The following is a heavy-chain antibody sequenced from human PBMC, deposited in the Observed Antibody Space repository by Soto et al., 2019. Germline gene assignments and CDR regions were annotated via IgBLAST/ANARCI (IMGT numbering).Heavy chain of an antibody. CDR3: ARGYCNGGICSPGIY. CDR2: ITGSSSAI. Sequence: EVHLVESGGGSVQPGGSLRLSCAASGFTFNSYSMHWVRQAPGKGLEWVSYITGSSSAIYYADSVKGRFTISRDNAKNSLSLQMNCLTDEDTAVYYCARGYCNGGICSPGIYWCQGTLVSVSS. J-gene: IGHJ4*02. CDR1: GFTFNSYS. V-gene: IGHV3-48*02. D-gene: IGHD2-8*02.